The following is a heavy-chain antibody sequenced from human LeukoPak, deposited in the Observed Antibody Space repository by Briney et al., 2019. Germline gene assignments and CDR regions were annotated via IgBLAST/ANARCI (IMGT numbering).Heavy chain of an antibody. CDR1: GFNFSTYG. D-gene: IGHD6-13*01. Sequence: GGSLRLSCAASGFNFSTYGMHWVRLAPGKGLEWVAVIWYDGSIKNYADSVKGRFTISRDNSKNTVYLQMDSLRAEDTALYYCARGQQLVKTDWGQGTLVTVSS. J-gene: IGHJ4*02. CDR2: IWYDGSIK. CDR3: ARGQQLVKTD. V-gene: IGHV3-33*01.